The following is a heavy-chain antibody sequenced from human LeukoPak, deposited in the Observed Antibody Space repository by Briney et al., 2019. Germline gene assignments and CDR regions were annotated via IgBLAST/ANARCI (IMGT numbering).Heavy chain of an antibody. CDR2: ISSSSSYI. Sequence: GGSLRLSCAASGFTFSSYSMNWVRQAPGKGLELVSSISSSSSYIYYADSVKGRFTTSRDNSKNTLYLQMNSLRAEDTAVYYCAKGMSSGWYVAFDIWGQGTMVTVSS. D-gene: IGHD6-19*01. CDR1: GFTFSSYS. V-gene: IGHV3-21*01. J-gene: IGHJ3*02. CDR3: AKGMSSGWYVAFDI.